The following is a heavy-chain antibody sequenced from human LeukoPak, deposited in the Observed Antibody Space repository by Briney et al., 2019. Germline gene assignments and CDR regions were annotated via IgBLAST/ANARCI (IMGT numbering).Heavy chain of an antibody. CDR3: ARALYNHGWFPDYFDN. CDR1: GFTFSSYW. D-gene: IGHD6-19*01. CDR2: IKTDGYDK. Sequence: GGSLRLSFAASGFTFSSYWMGWVRPAPGKGLEWVANIKTDGYDKYYVDSLKGRFTISRDNAENSLYLQMDSLRAEDTAVYYCARALYNHGWFPDYFDNWGQGTLVTVSS. V-gene: IGHV3-7*01. J-gene: IGHJ4*02.